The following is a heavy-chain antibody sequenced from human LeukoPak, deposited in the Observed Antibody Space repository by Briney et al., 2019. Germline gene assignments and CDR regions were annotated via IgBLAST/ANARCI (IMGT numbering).Heavy chain of an antibody. CDR1: AYSISSGYY. J-gene: IGHJ6*03. CDR3: TKRRGYSFGFDYYYMDV. Sequence: MPSETLSLTCTVPAYSISSGYYWDWVRQPPGKGLEWLGSIYSSGSTYYNPSLKSRVTVSFDTSKNQFSLSLTSVTAADTAVYYCTKRRGYSFGFDYYYMDVWGKGTTVTISS. V-gene: IGHV4-38-2*02. D-gene: IGHD5-18*01. CDR2: IYSSGST.